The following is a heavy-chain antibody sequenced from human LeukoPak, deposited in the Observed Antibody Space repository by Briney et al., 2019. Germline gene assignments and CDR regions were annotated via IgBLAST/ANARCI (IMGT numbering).Heavy chain of an antibody. J-gene: IGHJ2*01. CDR1: GGSISSSNW. CDR2: LYYAGST. V-gene: IGHV4-4*02. Sequence: PSGTLSLTCAVSGGSISSSNWWSWVRQPPGKGLEWIGSLYYAGSTYYNPSLKSRVTISVDTSKTQFSLKLSSVTAADTAVYYCARLGITMIWYFDLWGRGTLVTVSS. D-gene: IGHD3-22*01. CDR3: ARLGITMIWYFDL.